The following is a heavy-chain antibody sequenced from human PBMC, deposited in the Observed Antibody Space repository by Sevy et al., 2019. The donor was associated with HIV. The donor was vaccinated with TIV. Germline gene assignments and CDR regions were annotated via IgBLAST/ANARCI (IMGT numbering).Heavy chain of an antibody. CDR3: ARLLRYNPCFDY. CDR2: ISYSGST. V-gene: IGHV4-59*13. CDR1: GGSISSYY. Sequence: SETLSLTCTVSGGSISSYYWSWIRQPPGKGLEWIGYISYSGSTNYNPSLKSRVTISVDTSKNQSSLKLSSVTAADTAVYYCARLLRYNPCFDYWGQGTLVTVSS. J-gene: IGHJ4*02. D-gene: IGHD1-26*01.